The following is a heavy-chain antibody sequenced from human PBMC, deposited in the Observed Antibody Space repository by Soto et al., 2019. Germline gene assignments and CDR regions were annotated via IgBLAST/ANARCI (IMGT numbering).Heavy chain of an antibody. Sequence: PGGSLRLSCTASGFTFGDYAMSWFRQAPGKGLEWVGFIRSKAYGGTTEYAASVKGRFTISRDDSKSIAYLQMNSLKTEDTAVYYCTRGLIVVVITPYFDYWGQGTLVTVSS. J-gene: IGHJ4*02. V-gene: IGHV3-49*03. D-gene: IGHD3-22*01. CDR3: TRGLIVVVITPYFDY. CDR2: IRSKAYGGTT. CDR1: GFTFGDYA.